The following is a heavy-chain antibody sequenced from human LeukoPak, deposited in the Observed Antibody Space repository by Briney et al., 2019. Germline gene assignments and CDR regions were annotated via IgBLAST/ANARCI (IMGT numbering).Heavy chain of an antibody. Sequence: GGSLRLSCAVSGFTFNSHAMCWVRQAPGKGLECVSAISGSGGSTYSADSLKGRFTISRDNSKNTLYLQINSLRTDDTAVFYCARGGLGSAFDNWGQGTLVTVSS. CDR2: ISGSGGST. D-gene: IGHD6-19*01. J-gene: IGHJ4*02. V-gene: IGHV3-23*01. CDR1: GFTFNSHA. CDR3: ARGGLGSAFDN.